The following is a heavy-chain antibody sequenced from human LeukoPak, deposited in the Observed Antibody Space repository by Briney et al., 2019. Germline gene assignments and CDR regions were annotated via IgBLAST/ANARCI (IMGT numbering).Heavy chain of an antibody. CDR1: GGTFSSYA. CDR3: ARAGSPPVTDYYFDY. D-gene: IGHD2-21*02. CDR2: IIPIFGTA. J-gene: IGHJ4*02. V-gene: IGHV1-69*05. Sequence: SVKVSCKASGGTFSSYAISWVRQAPGQGLEWMGGIIPIFGTANYAQKFQGRVTITTDESTSTAYMELSSLGSEDTAVYYCARAGSPPVTDYYFDYWGQGTLVTVSS.